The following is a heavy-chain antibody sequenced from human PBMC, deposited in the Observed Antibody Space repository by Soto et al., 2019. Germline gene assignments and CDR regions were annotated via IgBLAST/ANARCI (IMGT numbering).Heavy chain of an antibody. CDR1: GYTFTGYA. V-gene: IGHV1-3*05. D-gene: IGHD6-19*01. CDR2: INAGNGNT. Sequence: QVQLVQSEAEEKKPGASVKVSCKASGYTFTGYAMHWVRQAPGQWLEWMGWINAGNGNTKYSQKFQGRVTITRDTSASTAYMELSSLRSEDTAVYYCARAVAVPADFDYWGQGTLVTVSS. CDR3: ARAVAVPADFDY. J-gene: IGHJ4*02.